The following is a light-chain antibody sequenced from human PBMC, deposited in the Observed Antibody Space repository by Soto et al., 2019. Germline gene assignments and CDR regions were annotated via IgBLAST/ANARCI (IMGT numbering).Light chain of an antibody. CDR1: QSVSSSY. J-gene: IGKJ1*01. CDR3: QQYGSTPTWT. V-gene: IGKV3-20*01. Sequence: EIVLTQSPGTLSLSPGERATLSCRASQSVSSSYLAWYQQKPGQAPRLLMYGASSRATGIPDRFSGSGSATDFTLTISRLEPEDFAVYYCQQYGSTPTWTFGQGTKVEIK. CDR2: GAS.